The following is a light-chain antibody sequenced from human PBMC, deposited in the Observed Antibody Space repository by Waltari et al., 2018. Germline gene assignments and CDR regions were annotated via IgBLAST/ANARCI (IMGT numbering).Light chain of an antibody. J-gene: IGLJ2*01. V-gene: IGLV2-14*03. CDR3: ASYTTSSTLVV. Sequence: QSALTQPASVSGSPGQSIPISCTGTSSDVGAYNYVSWYQQLPGKAPKLIIYDVNNWPSGVSDRFSGSKSGNTASLTISGLQAEDEADYYCASYTTSSTLVVFGGGTRLSVL. CDR2: DVN. CDR1: SSDVGAYNY.